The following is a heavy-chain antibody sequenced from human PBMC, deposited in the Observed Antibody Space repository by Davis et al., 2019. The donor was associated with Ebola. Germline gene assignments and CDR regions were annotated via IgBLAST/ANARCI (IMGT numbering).Heavy chain of an antibody. Sequence: ASVKVSCKASGYTFNSHGISWVRQAPGQGLEWMAWISAYNGHTNYAQKFQGRLTLTTDTSTSTVYMELRSLTSDDTAEYYCARGRNGGWDFDYWGQGTRVTVSA. J-gene: IGHJ4*02. CDR1: GYTFNSHG. CDR2: ISAYNGHT. V-gene: IGHV1-18*01. D-gene: IGHD6-19*01. CDR3: ARGRNGGWDFDY.